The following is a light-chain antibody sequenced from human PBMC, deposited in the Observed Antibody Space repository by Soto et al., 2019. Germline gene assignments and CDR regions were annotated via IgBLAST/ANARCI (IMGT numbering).Light chain of an antibody. CDR3: QKYNSAAQT. J-gene: IGKJ1*01. V-gene: IGKV1-27*01. CDR2: AAS. CDR1: QGISNY. Sequence: DIQMTQSPSSLSASVGDRVTITCRASQGISNYLAWYQQKPGKVPQLLIYAASTLQSGVPSRFSGSGSGTDFTLTISSQQHEDVATYYCQKYNSAAQTFGQGAKVEIK.